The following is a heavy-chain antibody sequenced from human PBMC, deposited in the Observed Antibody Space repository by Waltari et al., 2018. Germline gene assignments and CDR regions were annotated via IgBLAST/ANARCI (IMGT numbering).Heavy chain of an antibody. CDR2: INHSGST. V-gene: IGHV4-34*01. J-gene: IGHJ6*02. D-gene: IGHD6-6*01. Sequence: QVQLQQWGAGLLKPSETLSLTCAVYGGSFSGYYWSWIRQPPGKGLEWIGEINHSGSTNYNPSLKSRVTISVDTSKNQFSLKLSSVTAADTAVYYCARGSPMSSSSGETLYGMDVWGQGTTVTVSS. CDR3: ARGSPMSSSSGETLYGMDV. CDR1: GGSFSGYY.